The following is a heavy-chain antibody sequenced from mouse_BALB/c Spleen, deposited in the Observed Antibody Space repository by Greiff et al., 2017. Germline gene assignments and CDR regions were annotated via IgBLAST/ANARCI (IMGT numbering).Heavy chain of an antibody. CDR1: GFNIKDTY. Sequence: EVQLQESGAELVKPGASVKLSCTASGFNIKDTYMHWVKQRPEQGLEWIGRIDPANGNTKYDPKFQGKATITADTSSNTAYLQLSSLTSEDTAVYYCARENWDGYFDYWGQGTTLTVSS. CDR2: IDPANGNT. D-gene: IGHD4-1*01. CDR3: ARENWDGYFDY. V-gene: IGHV14-3*02. J-gene: IGHJ2*01.